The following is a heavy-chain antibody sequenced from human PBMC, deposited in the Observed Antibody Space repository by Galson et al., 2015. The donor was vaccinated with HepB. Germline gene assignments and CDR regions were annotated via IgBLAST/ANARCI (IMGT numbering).Heavy chain of an antibody. J-gene: IGHJ4*02. CDR2: IYSGDST. D-gene: IGHD6-13*01. CDR1: GFTVSNTH. V-gene: IGHV3-66*01. CDR3: AGTSGGNTWYCFDY. Sequence: SLRLSCAASGFTVSNTHMTWVRQAPGKGLEWVSVIYSGDSTSYADSVKGRFTISRDNSKNTLYLQMNSLRAEDTAVYYCAGTSGGNTWYCFDYWGQGTLVTVSS.